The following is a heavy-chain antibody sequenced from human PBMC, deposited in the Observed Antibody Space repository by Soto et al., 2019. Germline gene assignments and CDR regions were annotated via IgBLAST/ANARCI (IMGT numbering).Heavy chain of an antibody. Sequence: QVRLVQSGAEVKKPGASVKVSCKASGYTFTSYGISWVRQAPGQGLEWMGWISAYNGNTNYAQKFQGRVTMTTDTSTSTAYMELRSLRSDDTAVYYCARCQGYYYGSGSPDLDYWGQGTLVTVSS. V-gene: IGHV1-18*01. J-gene: IGHJ4*02. CDR2: ISAYNGNT. CDR1: GYTFTSYG. D-gene: IGHD3-10*01. CDR3: ARCQGYYYGSGSPDLDY.